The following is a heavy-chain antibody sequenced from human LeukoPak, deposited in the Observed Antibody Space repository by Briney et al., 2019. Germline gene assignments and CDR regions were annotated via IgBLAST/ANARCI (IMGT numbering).Heavy chain of an antibody. Sequence: GGSLRLSCAASGFTVSTDHMSWVRQAPGKGLEWVAVSYGGGSRSYAESVKGRFTISRDNSQNTLYLQMNSLRAEDTAVYYCARVWELSFDYWGQGTLVTVSS. D-gene: IGHD1-26*01. CDR2: SYGGGSR. V-gene: IGHV3-53*01. CDR3: ARVWELSFDY. CDR1: GFTVSTDH. J-gene: IGHJ4*02.